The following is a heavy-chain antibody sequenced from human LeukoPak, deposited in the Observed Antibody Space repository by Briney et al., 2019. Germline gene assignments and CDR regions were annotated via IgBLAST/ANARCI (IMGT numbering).Heavy chain of an antibody. CDR2: IYPADSDT. D-gene: IGHD3-16*02. V-gene: IGHV5-51*01. Sequence: ESPKIPCNGSGYSFPNYWIGWGRQMPGKGLEWMVIIYPADSDTTYNPSFQGQVTISADKSISTAYLQWSSLNASDTAMYYCARSRAEKVPVWGSYRHHDAFDIWGQGTRVTVSP. J-gene: IGHJ3*02. CDR3: ARSRAEKVPVWGSYRHHDAFDI. CDR1: GYSFPNYW.